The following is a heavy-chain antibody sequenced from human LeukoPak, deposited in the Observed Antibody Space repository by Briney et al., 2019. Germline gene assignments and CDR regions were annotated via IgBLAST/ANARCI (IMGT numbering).Heavy chain of an antibody. CDR2: INPNSGGA. D-gene: IGHD5-18*01. V-gene: IGHV1-2*02. Sequence: GASVKVSCRASGYTFTGYYLHWVRQAPGQGLEWMGWINPNSGGANSAQKFQGRVTMTRDTSISTAYMELTGLRSDDTAVYYCARDSAPGDTYGLLGIDSWGQGTLVTVSS. CDR1: GYTFTGYY. CDR3: ARDSAPGDTYGLLGIDS. J-gene: IGHJ4*02.